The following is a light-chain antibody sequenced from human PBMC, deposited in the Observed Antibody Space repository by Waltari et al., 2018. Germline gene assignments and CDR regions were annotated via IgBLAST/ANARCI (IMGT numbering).Light chain of an antibody. CDR1: KLGAKY. J-gene: IGLJ3*02. Sequence: SYELTQPPSVSVSPGQTASITCSGDKLGAKYACWYQQKPGQSPVLDIYQDNKRPPGIPERFSGSNSGNTATLTISGTQALDEADYYCQAWDSTTRVFGGGTKLTVI. V-gene: IGLV3-1*01. CDR2: QDN. CDR3: QAWDSTTRV.